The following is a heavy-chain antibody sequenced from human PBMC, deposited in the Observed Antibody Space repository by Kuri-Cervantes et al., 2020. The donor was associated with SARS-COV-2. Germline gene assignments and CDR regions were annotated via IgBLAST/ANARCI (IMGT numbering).Heavy chain of an antibody. CDR2: IYNSGRT. J-gene: IGHJ4*02. Sequence: SETLSLTCTVSGGSISNLYWSWIRQPPGKGLEWIGYIYNSGRTNYNPSLKSRVTLSVDTSENQFSLKLSSVTAADTAVYYCARVESGSYYAFDYWGQGTLVTVSS. D-gene: IGHD1-26*01. CDR3: ARVESGSYYAFDY. V-gene: IGHV4-59*01. CDR1: GGSISNLY.